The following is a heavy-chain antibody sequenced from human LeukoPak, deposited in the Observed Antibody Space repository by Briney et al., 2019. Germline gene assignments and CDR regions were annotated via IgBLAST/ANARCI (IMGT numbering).Heavy chain of an antibody. CDR1: GFTFDDYA. Sequence: GGSLRPSCAASGFTFDDYAMHWVRQAPGKGLEWVSGISWNSGSIGYVDSVKGRFTISRDNAKNSLYLQMNSLRAEDMALYYCAKDTTPLASYFDYWGQGTLVTVSS. J-gene: IGHJ4*02. CDR2: ISWNSGSI. V-gene: IGHV3-9*03. D-gene: IGHD5-12*01. CDR3: AKDTTPLASYFDY.